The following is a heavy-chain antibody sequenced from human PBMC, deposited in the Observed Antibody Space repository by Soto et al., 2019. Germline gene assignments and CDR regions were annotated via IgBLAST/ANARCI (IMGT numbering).Heavy chain of an antibody. CDR2: IYPGDPDSDS. D-gene: IGHD3-10*01. J-gene: IGHJ4*01. CDR3: ARSRRDIWGFGDPSAVFDY. V-gene: IGHV5-51*01. Sequence: GESLKISCQASGYTFSDYWIGWVRQMPGKGLEWMGRIYPGDPDSDSKDSASLRGQVTISADKSTATAYLQWSSLKTSDTAIYYCARSRRDIWGFGDPSAVFDYWGQGTLVTVSS. CDR1: GYTFSDYW.